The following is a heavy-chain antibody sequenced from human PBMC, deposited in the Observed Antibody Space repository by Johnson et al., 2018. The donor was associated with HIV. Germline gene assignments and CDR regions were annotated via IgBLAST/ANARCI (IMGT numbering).Heavy chain of an antibody. CDR1: GFTFSNAW. J-gene: IGHJ3*02. CDR3: TTDRRSGSYWLGTFDI. CDR2: INSKTDGGTT. Sequence: VQLVESGGGLVKPGGSLRLSCAASGFTFSNAWMSWVRQAPGKGLEWVGRINSKTDGGTTDYAAPVKGRFTISRDDSKNTLYLQMNSLKTEDTAVYYCTTDRRSGSYWLGTFDIWGQGTMVTVSS. V-gene: IGHV3-15*01. D-gene: IGHD1-26*01.